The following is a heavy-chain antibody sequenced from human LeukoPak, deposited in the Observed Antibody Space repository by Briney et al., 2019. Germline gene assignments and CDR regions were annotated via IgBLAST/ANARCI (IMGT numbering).Heavy chain of an antibody. J-gene: IGHJ4*02. D-gene: IGHD2-2*01. Sequence: ESLKISCKGSGYTFTSYWIGWVRQMPGKGLEWMGIIYPGDSDTRYSPSFQGQVTISADKSISTAYLQWSSLKTSDTAMYYCARGSLQLLDGVDHWGQGTLVTVSS. CDR3: ARGSLQLLDGVDH. CDR2: IYPGDSDT. V-gene: IGHV5-51*01. CDR1: GYTFTSYW.